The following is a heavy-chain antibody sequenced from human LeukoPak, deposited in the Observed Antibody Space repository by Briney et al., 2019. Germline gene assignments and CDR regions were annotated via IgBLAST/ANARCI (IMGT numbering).Heavy chain of an antibody. J-gene: IGHJ4*02. CDR2: ISYSGST. Sequence: TSETLSLTCTVSGGSLSSDYWSWLRQPPGKRLEWIGWISYSGSTTYNPSLKTRVTISVDTSKNQFSLKLSSVTAADTAVYYCARQASCSSTNCYPFDYWGQGTLVTVSS. D-gene: IGHD2-2*01. CDR3: ARQASCSSTNCYPFDY. CDR1: GGSLSSDY. V-gene: IGHV4-59*08.